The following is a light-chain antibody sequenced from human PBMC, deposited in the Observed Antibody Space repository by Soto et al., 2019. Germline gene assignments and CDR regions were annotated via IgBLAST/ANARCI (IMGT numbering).Light chain of an antibody. CDR2: GTS. CDR3: QQYGDSPST. J-gene: IGKJ1*01. Sequence: IVMTQSPATLSVSPGERATLSCRAGQTIYSNVAWYQQRPGQAPRLLIYGTSSRAIGIPDRFSGSAYGTDFTLTISRLEPEDFAVYYCQQYGDSPSTFGQGTKVDIK. CDR1: QTIYSN. V-gene: IGKV3-20*01.